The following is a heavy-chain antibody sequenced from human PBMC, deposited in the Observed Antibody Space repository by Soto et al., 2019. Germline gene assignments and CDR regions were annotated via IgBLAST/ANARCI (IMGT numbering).Heavy chain of an antibody. CDR3: ARDVCSSFRGFGY. Sequence: QVQLVESGGGVVQPGRSLRLSCAASGFTFSSYGMHWVRQAPGKGLEWVAVIWYDGSNKYYADSVKGRFTISRDNSKNTLYLQMNSLRAEDTAVYYCARDVCSSFRGFGYWGQGTLVTVSS. J-gene: IGHJ4*02. D-gene: IGHD6-6*01. CDR2: IWYDGSNK. V-gene: IGHV3-33*01. CDR1: GFTFSSYG.